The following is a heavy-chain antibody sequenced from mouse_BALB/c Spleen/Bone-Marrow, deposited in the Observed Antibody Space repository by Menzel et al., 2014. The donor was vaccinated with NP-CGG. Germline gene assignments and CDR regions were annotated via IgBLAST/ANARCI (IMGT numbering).Heavy chain of an antibody. V-gene: IGHV1-9*01. J-gene: IGHJ2*01. Sequence: VKLVESGAELMKPGASVKISCKATGYTFSSYWIDWVKQRPGHGLEWIGESLPGSGSTNYNEKFKGKATFTADTSSNTAYMQLSSLTSEDSAVYYCARGDYFDYWGQGTTLTVSS. CDR2: SLPGSGST. CDR3: ARGDYFDY. CDR1: GYTFSSYW.